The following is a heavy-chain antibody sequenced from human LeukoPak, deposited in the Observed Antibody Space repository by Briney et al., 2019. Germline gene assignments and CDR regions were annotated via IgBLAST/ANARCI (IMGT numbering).Heavy chain of an antibody. D-gene: IGHD3-22*01. CDR3: ARMIVVVNSDYFDY. CDR2: ISAYNGNT. CDR1: GYTFTSYG. V-gene: IGHV1-18*01. J-gene: IGHJ4*02. Sequence: ASVKVSCKASGYTFTSYGISWARQAPGQGLEWMGWISAYNGNTNYAQKLQGRVTMTTDTSTSTAYMELRSLRSDDTAVYYCARMIVVVNSDYFDYWGQGTLVTVSS.